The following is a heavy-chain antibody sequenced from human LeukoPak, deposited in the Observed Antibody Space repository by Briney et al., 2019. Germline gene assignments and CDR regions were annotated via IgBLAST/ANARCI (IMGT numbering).Heavy chain of an antibody. J-gene: IGHJ4*02. D-gene: IGHD2-15*01. CDR1: GYTFASYG. V-gene: IGHV1-18*01. Sequence: ASVKVSCKASGYTFASYGISWVRQAPGQGLEWMGWINAYNGNTNYAQKLQGRVTMTTDTSTSTAYMELRSLRSDDTAVYYCAVRILAATTLDYWGQGTLVTVSS. CDR2: INAYNGNT. CDR3: AVRILAATTLDY.